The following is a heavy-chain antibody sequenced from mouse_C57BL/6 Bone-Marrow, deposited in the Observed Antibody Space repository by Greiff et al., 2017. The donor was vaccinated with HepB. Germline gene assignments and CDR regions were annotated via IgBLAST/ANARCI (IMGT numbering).Heavy chain of an antibody. J-gene: IGHJ3*01. CDR2: ISDGGSYT. D-gene: IGHD4-1*01. Sequence: EVQVVESGGGLVKPGGSLKLSCAASGFTFSSYAMSWVRQTPEKRLEWVATISDGGSYTYYPDNVKGRFTISRDNAKNNLYLQMSHLKSEDTAMYYGAKLGRNWCAYWGQGTLVTVSA. CDR1: GFTFSSYA. V-gene: IGHV5-4*01. CDR3: AKLGRNWCAY.